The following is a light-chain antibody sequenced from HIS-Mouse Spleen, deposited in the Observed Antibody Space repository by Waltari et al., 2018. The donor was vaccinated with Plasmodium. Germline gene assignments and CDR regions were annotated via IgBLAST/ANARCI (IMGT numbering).Light chain of an antibody. CDR3: QQYNNWPPYT. V-gene: IGKV3-15*01. CDR1: QNVSSK. CDR2: GAS. Sequence: EIVMTQSPATLSVSPGERSTLSCMASQNVSSKLAWYQQKPGQAHRLLIYGASTMATGIPARFSGSGSGTEFTLTISSLQSEDFAVYYCQQYNNWPPYTFGQGTKLEIK. J-gene: IGKJ2*01.